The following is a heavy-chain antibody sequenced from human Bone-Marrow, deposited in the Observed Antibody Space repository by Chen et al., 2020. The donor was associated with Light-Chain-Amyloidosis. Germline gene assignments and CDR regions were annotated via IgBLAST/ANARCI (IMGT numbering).Heavy chain of an antibody. V-gene: IGHV5-51*01. Sequence: EVQLEQSGPEVKKPGESLNISCKGSGYTFPNYWIGWVRQMPGKGLAWMGVIYPDDFDARYSPSFEGQVTISADKSITTAYLQWRSLKASDTAMYYCARRRDGYNFDYWGQGTLVTVSS. CDR2: IYPDDFDA. D-gene: IGHD5-12*01. CDR1: GYTFPNYW. CDR3: ARRRDGYNFDY. J-gene: IGHJ4*02.